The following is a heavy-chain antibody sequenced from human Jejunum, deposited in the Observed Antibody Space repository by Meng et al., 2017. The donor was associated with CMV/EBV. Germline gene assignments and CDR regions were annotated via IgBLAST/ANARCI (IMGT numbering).Heavy chain of an antibody. J-gene: IGHJ4*02. CDR2: INAGNGNT. CDR3: ARTGCSSSSCYDY. CDR1: GYSFTTYA. V-gene: IGHV1-3*01. Sequence: QVPLLQSGAEVKKPGASVKVSCKASGYSFTTYAMHWVRQAPGQRLEWMGWINAGNGNTKYSEKFQSRVTITRDTAASTAYMELSSLRSEDTAVYYCARTGCSSSSCYDYWGQGTLVTVSS. D-gene: IGHD2-2*01.